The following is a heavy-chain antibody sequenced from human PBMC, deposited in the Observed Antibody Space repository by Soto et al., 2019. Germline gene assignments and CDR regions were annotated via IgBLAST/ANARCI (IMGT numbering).Heavy chain of an antibody. J-gene: IGHJ6*02. CDR2: INPNSGGT. D-gene: IGHD2-15*01. Sequence: ASVKVSCKASGYTFTGYYMHWVRQAPGQGLEWMGWINPNSGGTNYAQKFQGWVTMTRDTSISTAYMELSRLRSDDTAVYYCARGALGYCSGGSCYASYYGMDVWGQGTTVTVSS. CDR1: GYTFTGYY. V-gene: IGHV1-2*04. CDR3: ARGALGYCSGGSCYASYYGMDV.